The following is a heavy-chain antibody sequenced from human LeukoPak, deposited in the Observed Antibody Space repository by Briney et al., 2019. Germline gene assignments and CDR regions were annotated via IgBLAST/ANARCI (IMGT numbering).Heavy chain of an antibody. CDR1: GFTFSDYY. Sequence: GRSLRLSCAASGFTFSDYYMSWIRQAPGKGLEWVSYISSSGSTIYYADSAKGRFTISRDNAKNSLYLQMNSLRAEDTAVYYCACDSSGYYYDQGFDYWGQGTLVTVSS. D-gene: IGHD3-22*01. CDR3: ACDSSGYYYDQGFDY. V-gene: IGHV3-11*01. J-gene: IGHJ4*02. CDR2: ISSSGSTI.